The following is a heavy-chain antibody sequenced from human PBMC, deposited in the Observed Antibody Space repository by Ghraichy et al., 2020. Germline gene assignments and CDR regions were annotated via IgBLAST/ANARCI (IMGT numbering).Heavy chain of an antibody. CDR1: GGSFSGYY. V-gene: IGHV4-34*01. CDR3: ARGSKSGYVCCSNDFDY. J-gene: IGHJ4*02. CDR2: INHSGST. D-gene: IGHD5-12*01. Sequence: GSLRLSCAVYGGSFSGYYWSWIRQPPGKGLEWIGEINHSGSTNYNPSLKSRVTISVDTSKNQFSLKLSSVTAADTAVYYCARGSKSGYVCCSNDFDYWGQGTLVTVSS.